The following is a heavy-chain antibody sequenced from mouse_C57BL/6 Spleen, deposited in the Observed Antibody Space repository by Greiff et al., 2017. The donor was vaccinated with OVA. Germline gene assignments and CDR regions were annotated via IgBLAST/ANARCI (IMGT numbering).Heavy chain of an antibody. D-gene: IGHD2-5*01. CDR1: GYAFSSYW. V-gene: IGHV1-80*01. J-gene: IGHJ3*01. Sequence: VQLPQSGAALFPPFSSFHLSCKASGYAFSSYWMNWVKQRPGKGLEWIGQIYPGDGDTNYNGKFKGKATLTADKSSSTAYMQLSSLTSEDSAVYFCAWGYSNYASFAYWGQGTLVTVSA. CDR2: IYPGDGDT. CDR3: AWGYSNYASFAY.